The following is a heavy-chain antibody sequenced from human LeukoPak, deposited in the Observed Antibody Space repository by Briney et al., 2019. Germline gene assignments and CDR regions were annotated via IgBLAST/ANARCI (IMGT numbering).Heavy chain of an antibody. D-gene: IGHD7-27*01. CDR1: GASMTSYY. CDR2: MYFGERT. Sequence: SSETLSLTCTVSGASMTSYYWTWLRQPPGKGLEWVGYMYFGERTNYTPSLKSRPTISIDTSKKQFSLNLKSVTAADTAVYYCARIPGDRPDDWGQGTLVTVS. J-gene: IGHJ4*02. V-gene: IGHV4-59*01. CDR3: ARIPGDRPDD.